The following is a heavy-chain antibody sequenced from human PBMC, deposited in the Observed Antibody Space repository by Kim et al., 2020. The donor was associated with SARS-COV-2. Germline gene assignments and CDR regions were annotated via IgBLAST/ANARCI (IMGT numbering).Heavy chain of an antibody. D-gene: IGHD3-9*01. V-gene: IGHV4-39*01. CDR3: ASSIDYDILTPTIDY. Sequence: SETLSLTCTVSGGSISSSSYYWGWIRQPPGKGLEWIGSIYYSGSTYYNPSLKSRVTISVDTSKNQFSLKLSSVTAADTAVYYCASSIDYDILTPTIDYWGQGTLVTVSS. J-gene: IGHJ4*02. CDR1: GGSISSSSYY. CDR2: IYYSGST.